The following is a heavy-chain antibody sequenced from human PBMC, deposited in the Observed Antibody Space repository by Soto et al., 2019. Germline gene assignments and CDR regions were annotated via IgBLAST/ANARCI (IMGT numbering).Heavy chain of an antibody. V-gene: IGHV1-18*01. Sequence: QVQLVQSGAEVKKPGASVKVSCKASGYTFTSYGISWVRQAPGQGLEWMGWISAYNGNTNYAQKLQGRVTMTTDTXTXTXXMELRSLRSDDTAVYYCARDVGAGTVTAYYYGMDVWGQGTTVTVSS. CDR1: GYTFTSYG. CDR2: ISAYNGNT. D-gene: IGHD2-21*02. J-gene: IGHJ6*02. CDR3: ARDVGAGTVTAYYYGMDV.